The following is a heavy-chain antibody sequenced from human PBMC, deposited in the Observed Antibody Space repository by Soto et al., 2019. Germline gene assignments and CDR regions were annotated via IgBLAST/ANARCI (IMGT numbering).Heavy chain of an antibody. CDR2: INHDGSKT. CDR1: KFSFSSYW. V-gene: IGHV3-74*01. CDR3: VREPWGFSGTWYDY. D-gene: IGHD6-13*01. Sequence: GSLRLSCAASKFSFSSYWMHWVRQVPGKGPAWVSRINHDGSKTEYADSVKGRFTISRDNTKNTLYLQMNSLRVEDTAMYYCVREPWGFSGTWYDYWGQGTLVTVSS. J-gene: IGHJ4*02.